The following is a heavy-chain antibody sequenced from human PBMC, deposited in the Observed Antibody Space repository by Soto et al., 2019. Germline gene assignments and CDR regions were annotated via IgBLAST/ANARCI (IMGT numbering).Heavy chain of an antibody. V-gene: IGHV1-2*02. CDR2: INAHSGGT. CDR1: GFSFTGYY. CDR3: AKDLTRQXXYWLDP. Sequence: ASVKVSCKASGFSFTGYYIHWLRQAPGQGLEWMGWINAHSGGTEYAQKFQGRVTLTRDTSIATAYLTLTSLTSDDTALYYCAKDLTRQXXYWLDPWGQGTQVTVSS. D-gene: IGHD6-25*01. J-gene: IGHJ5*02.